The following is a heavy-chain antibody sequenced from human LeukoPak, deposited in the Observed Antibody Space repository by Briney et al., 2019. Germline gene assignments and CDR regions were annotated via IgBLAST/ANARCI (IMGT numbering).Heavy chain of an antibody. CDR2: IYPGDSDT. CDR3: ARPVIFYYVNPHDAFDI. Sequence: GESLKISCKGSGYSFTSYCIGWVRQMPGKGLEWMGIIYPGDSDTRYSPSFQGQVTISADKSISTAYLQWSSLKASDTAMYYCARPVIFYYVNPHDAFDIWGQGTMVTVSS. J-gene: IGHJ3*02. CDR1: GYSFTSYC. D-gene: IGHD3-10*02. V-gene: IGHV5-51*01.